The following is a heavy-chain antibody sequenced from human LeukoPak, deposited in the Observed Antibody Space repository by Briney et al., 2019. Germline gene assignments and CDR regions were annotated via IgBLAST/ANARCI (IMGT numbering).Heavy chain of an antibody. Sequence: TGGSLRLSCAASGFTFSSYWMSWVRQAPGKGLEWVANIKQDGSEKYYVDSVKGRFTISRDNAKNSLYLQMNSLRAEDTAVYYCAREVYSSSWVFDYWGQGTLVTVSS. CDR3: AREVYSSSWVFDY. J-gene: IGHJ4*02. CDR1: GFTFSSYW. CDR2: IKQDGSEK. D-gene: IGHD6-13*01. V-gene: IGHV3-7*01.